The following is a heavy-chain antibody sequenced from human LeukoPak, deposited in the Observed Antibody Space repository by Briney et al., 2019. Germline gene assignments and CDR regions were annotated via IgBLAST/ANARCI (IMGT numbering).Heavy chain of an antibody. CDR3: ARSQGAVPY. Sequence: GRSLGLSCAASGFTFSSYAMHWVRQAPGKGLEWVAVISYDGSNKYYADFVKGRFTISRDNSKNTLYLQMNSLRAEDTAVYYCARSQGAVPYWGQGTLVTVSS. V-gene: IGHV3-30*04. CDR2: ISYDGSNK. J-gene: IGHJ4*02. CDR1: GFTFSSYA. D-gene: IGHD6-6*01.